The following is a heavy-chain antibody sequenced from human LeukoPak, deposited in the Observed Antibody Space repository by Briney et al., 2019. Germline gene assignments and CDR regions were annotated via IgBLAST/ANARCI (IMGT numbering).Heavy chain of an antibody. CDR2: ISRDGGST. CDR1: GFKFSTYS. D-gene: IGHD5-18*01. J-gene: IGHJ4*02. V-gene: IGHV3-64*01. CDR3: ARDAGYVRFDF. Sequence: PGGSLRLSCAASGFKFSTYSIHWVRQAPGKGLEFVSAISRDGGSTHYANSVKGRFTISRDNSKDTLYLQMGSLRAEDMAVYYCARDAGYVRFDFWGQGTLATVSS.